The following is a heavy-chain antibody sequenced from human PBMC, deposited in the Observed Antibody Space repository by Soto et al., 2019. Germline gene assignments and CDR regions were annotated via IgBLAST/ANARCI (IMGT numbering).Heavy chain of an antibody. V-gene: IGHV3-30-3*01. CDR1: GFTFSSYA. Sequence: HPGGSLRLSCAASGFTFSSYAMHWVRQAPGKGLEWVAVISYDGSNKYYADSVKGRFTISRDNSKNTLYLQMNSLRAEDTAVYYCARAPRYCSGGSCYSGIWWFDPWGQGTLVTVS. J-gene: IGHJ5*02. CDR3: ARAPRYCSGGSCYSGIWWFDP. D-gene: IGHD2-15*01. CDR2: ISYDGSNK.